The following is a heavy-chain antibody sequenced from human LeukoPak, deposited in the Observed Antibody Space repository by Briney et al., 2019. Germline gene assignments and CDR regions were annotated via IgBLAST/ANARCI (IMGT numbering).Heavy chain of an antibody. J-gene: IGHJ5*02. CDR3: ARGPSLVGLRFLEWLSRAWFDP. CDR2: INHSGST. V-gene: IGHV4-34*01. CDR1: GGSFSGYY. Sequence: RPSETLSLTCAVYGGSFSGYYWSWIRQPPGKGLEWIGEINHSGSTNYNTSLKSRVTISVDTSKNQFSLKLSSVTAADTAVYYCARGPSLVGLRFLEWLSRAWFDPWGQGTLVTVSS. D-gene: IGHD3-3*01.